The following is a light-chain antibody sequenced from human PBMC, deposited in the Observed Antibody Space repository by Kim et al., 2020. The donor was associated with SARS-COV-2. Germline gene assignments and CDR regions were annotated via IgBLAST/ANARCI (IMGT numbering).Light chain of an antibody. V-gene: IGKV1-5*01. Sequence: DIQMTQSPSTLSAFVGDRVTITCRASQSLSSWLAWYQQKPGKAPNLLIYDASNLQSGVPSRFSGSGSGTEFTLTISSLQPDDFATYYCQQYNSYPWTFGQGTKVDIK. J-gene: IGKJ1*01. CDR2: DAS. CDR1: QSLSSW. CDR3: QQYNSYPWT.